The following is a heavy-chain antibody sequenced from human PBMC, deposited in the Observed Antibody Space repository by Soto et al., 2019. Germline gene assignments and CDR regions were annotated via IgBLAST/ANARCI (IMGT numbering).Heavy chain of an antibody. D-gene: IGHD1-26*01. J-gene: IGHJ6*02. CDR2: ISGSGGST. Sequence: EVQLLESGGGLVQPGGSLRLSCAASGFTFSSYAMSWVRQAPGKGLEWVSAISGSGGSTYYADSVKGRFTISRDDSKNTLYLQMNSLRAEDTGVYYCAKALESYPLYYYGMDVWGQGTTVTVSS. CDR1: GFTFSSYA. V-gene: IGHV3-23*01. CDR3: AKALESYPLYYYGMDV.